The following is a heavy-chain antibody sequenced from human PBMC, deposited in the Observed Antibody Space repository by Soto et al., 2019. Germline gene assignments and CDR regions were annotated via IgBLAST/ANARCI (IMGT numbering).Heavy chain of an antibody. J-gene: IGHJ6*02. D-gene: IGHD1-26*01. CDR3: ARNVGYYYCYYSMEV. V-gene: IGHV3-74*01. CDR2: IKSDESTT. CDR1: GFPFSNYW. Sequence: VQLVESGGGLVQPGGSLRLSCVASGFPFSNYWMHWVRQAPGKGPVWVSLIKSDESTTSYAESVKGRFTIYRDNAKNTLYLQMNSLRAEDTAVYYCARNVGYYYCYYSMEVWGQGTTVTVSS.